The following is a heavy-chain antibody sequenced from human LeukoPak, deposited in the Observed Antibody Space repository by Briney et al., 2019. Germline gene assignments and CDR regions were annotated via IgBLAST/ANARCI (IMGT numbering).Heavy chain of an antibody. D-gene: IGHD3-16*02. CDR2: INAGNGNT. Sequence: GASVKVSCKASGYTFTSYAMHWVRQAPGQRLGWMGWINAGNGNTKYSQKFQGRVTITRDTSASTAYMELSSLRSEDTAVYYCAREKRTFGGVIVPPLGYWGQGTLVTVSS. J-gene: IGHJ4*02. V-gene: IGHV1-3*01. CDR1: GYTFTSYA. CDR3: AREKRTFGGVIVPPLGY.